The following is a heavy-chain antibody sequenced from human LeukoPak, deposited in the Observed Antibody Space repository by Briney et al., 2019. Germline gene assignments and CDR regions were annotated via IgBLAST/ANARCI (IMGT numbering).Heavy chain of an antibody. V-gene: IGHV3-23*01. CDR2: IGGGGPTT. CDR1: GFTFSSYG. J-gene: IGHJ4*02. Sequence: GGSLRLSCAASGFTFSSYGMHWVRQTPGKGLEWVSTIGGGGPTTDYADSVKDRFTISRDNSKNTLYLQMNSLRAEDTAVYFCARGFLGGTDQYFDSWGQGTLVTVSS. D-gene: IGHD6-19*01. CDR3: ARGFLGGTDQYFDS.